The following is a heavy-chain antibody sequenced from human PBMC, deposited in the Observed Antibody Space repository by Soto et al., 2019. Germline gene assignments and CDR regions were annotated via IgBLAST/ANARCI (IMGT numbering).Heavy chain of an antibody. CDR1: GSTFTSYD. J-gene: IGHJ5*02. CDR3: ASAPLWFGELSWFDP. V-gene: IGHV1-8*01. D-gene: IGHD3-10*01. CDR2: MNPNSGNT. Sequence: QVQLVQSGAEVKKPGASVKVSCKASGSTFTSYDINWVRQATGQGLEWMGWMNPNSGNTGYAQKFQGRVTSTRNTSISTAYLVLSSLSSEDTAVYYCASAPLWFGELSWFDPWGQGTLVTVSS.